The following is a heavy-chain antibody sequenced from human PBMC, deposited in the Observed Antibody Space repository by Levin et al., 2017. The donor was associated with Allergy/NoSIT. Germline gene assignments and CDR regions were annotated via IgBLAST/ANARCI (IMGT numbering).Heavy chain of an antibody. Sequence: GESLKISCAASGFTFSDYYMSWIRQAPGKGLEWVSYISSSGSTIYYADSVKGRFTISRDNAKNSLYLQMNSLRAEDTAVYYCARAGHYYYYMDVWGKGTTVTVSS. V-gene: IGHV3-11*01. CDR2: ISSSGSTI. J-gene: IGHJ6*03. CDR1: GFTFSDYY. CDR3: ARAGHYYYYMDV.